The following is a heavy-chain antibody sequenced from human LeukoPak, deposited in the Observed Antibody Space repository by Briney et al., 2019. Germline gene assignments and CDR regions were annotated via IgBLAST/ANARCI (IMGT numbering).Heavy chain of an antibody. CDR3: ARALYNDQVVPAADLRISDALDI. D-gene: IGHD2-2*01. Sequence: PSETLSLTCAVYGGSFSGYYWSWIRQPPGKGLEWIGEINHSGSTNYNPSLKSRVTISVDTSKNQFSLKLSSVTAADTAVYYCARALYNDQVVPAADLRISDALDIWGQGTMVTVSS. CDR1: GGSFSGYY. V-gene: IGHV4-34*01. CDR2: INHSGST. J-gene: IGHJ3*02.